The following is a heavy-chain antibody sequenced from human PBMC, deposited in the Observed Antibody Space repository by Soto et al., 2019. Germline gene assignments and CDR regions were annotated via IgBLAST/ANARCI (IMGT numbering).Heavy chain of an antibody. CDR3: ARHRLQGGDGTFDY. Sequence: QVQLQESGPGLVKPSETLSLTCTVSGGSISSYYWSWIRQPPGKGLEWIGNIYYSGSTNYNPSLKSRVTISVDTSENQFSLKLSSVTAADTAVYYCARHRLQGGDGTFDYWGQGTLVTVSS. CDR1: GGSISSYY. CDR2: IYYSGST. D-gene: IGHD2-8*01. J-gene: IGHJ4*02. V-gene: IGHV4-59*08.